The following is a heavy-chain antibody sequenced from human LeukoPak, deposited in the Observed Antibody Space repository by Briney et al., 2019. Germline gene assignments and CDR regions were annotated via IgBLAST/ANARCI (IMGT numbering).Heavy chain of an antibody. CDR1: GGSFSSGSYC. V-gene: IGHV4-61*02. CDR3: AIERTDTSMDY. J-gene: IGHJ4*02. D-gene: IGHD5-18*01. Sequence: PSQTLSLTCTVSGGSFSSGSYCWTWIPQPAGKGLEGIGRIYTSGSTNHHPSLNDRVTISLDTSKNQFALKLISVTAADTAVYFCAIERTDTSMDYWGQGTLVTVSS. CDR2: IYTSGST.